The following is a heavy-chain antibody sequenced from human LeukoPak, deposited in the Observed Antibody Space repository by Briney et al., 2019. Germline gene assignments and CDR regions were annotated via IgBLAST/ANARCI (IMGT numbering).Heavy chain of an antibody. Sequence: PSETLSLTCTVSGGSISSSSYYWGWIRQPPGKGLEWIGSIYYSGSTYYNPSLKSRATISVDTSKNQFSLKLSSVTAADTAVYYCAREGAYYYGSSVDAFDIWGQGTMVTVSS. CDR1: GGSISSSSYY. D-gene: IGHD3-10*01. V-gene: IGHV4-39*07. CDR3: AREGAYYYGSSVDAFDI. J-gene: IGHJ3*02. CDR2: IYYSGST.